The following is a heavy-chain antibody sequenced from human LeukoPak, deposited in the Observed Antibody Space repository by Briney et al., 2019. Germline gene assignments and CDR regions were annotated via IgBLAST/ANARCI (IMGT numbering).Heavy chain of an antibody. D-gene: IGHD4-11*01. CDR1: GRSISGDY. J-gene: IGHJ4*02. CDR3: ARLTYDDYNNNYYFDY. V-gene: IGHV4-59*08. CDR2: IYYSGSP. Sequence: PSQTLSLTCTVSGRSISGDYWSWIRQPPGKGLEWIGYIYYSGSPNYNPSPKSRVTMSEDMSKNQFSLKLSSVSAADTAVYYCARLTYDDYNNNYYFDYWGQGTLVAVSS.